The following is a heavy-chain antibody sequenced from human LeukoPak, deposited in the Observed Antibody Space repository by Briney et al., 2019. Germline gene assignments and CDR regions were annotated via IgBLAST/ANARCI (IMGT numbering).Heavy chain of an antibody. Sequence: GESLKISCKGSGHDFSIYWIAWVRQMPGKGLEWMGIIYPGGSDTRYSPSFQGQVTISADKSISTAYLQWSSLKASDSAMYYCARHDRGYYFGLDVWGQGTTVTVSS. V-gene: IGHV5-51*01. CDR1: GHDFSIYW. J-gene: IGHJ6*02. CDR2: IYPGGSDT. CDR3: ARHDRGYYFGLDV.